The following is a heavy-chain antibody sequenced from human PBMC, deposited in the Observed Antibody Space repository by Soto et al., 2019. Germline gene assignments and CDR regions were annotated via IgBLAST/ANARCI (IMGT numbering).Heavy chain of an antibody. J-gene: IGHJ5*01. D-gene: IGHD3-9*01. CDR3: ASFPTPTRGESDKNHWFDP. V-gene: IGHV1-18*04. CDR1: GYTFTTYG. Sequence: VASVKVSCKTYGYTFTTYGINWVRQAPGQGLEWMGWISPYNGNTKYAQRLQGRVTMTKDTSTSTAYMELRSLRSDDRAVYYCASFPTPTRGESDKNHWFDPWGQGTLVTVSS. CDR2: ISPYNGNT.